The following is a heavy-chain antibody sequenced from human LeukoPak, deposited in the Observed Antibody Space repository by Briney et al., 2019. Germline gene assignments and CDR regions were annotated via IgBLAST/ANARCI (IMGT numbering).Heavy chain of an antibody. CDR1: GFSFSSYS. D-gene: IGHD3-9*01. Sequence: GGSLRLSCAASGFSFSSYSMNWVRQAPGKGLEWVSSISSRNSYIYYADSVKGRFTISRDNAKNSLYLQMNSLRAEDTAVYYCARDGPITGLDILTCYQYYWGQGTLVTVSS. V-gene: IGHV3-21*01. J-gene: IGHJ4*02. CDR3: ARDGPITGLDILTCYQYY. CDR2: ISSRNSYI.